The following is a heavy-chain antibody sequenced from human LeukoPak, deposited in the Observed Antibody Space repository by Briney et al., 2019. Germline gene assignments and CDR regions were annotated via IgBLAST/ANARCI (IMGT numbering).Heavy chain of an antibody. CDR3: ARDLGYCSRTSCYRNWFDP. Sequence: GASVKVSCKASGYTFTSYGISWVRQAPGQGLEWMGWISAYNGNTNYAQKLQDRVTMTTDTSTSTAYMELRSLRSDDTAVYYCARDLGYCSRTSCYRNWFDPWGQGTLVTVPS. D-gene: IGHD2-2*01. CDR2: ISAYNGNT. J-gene: IGHJ5*02. CDR1: GYTFTSYG. V-gene: IGHV1-18*01.